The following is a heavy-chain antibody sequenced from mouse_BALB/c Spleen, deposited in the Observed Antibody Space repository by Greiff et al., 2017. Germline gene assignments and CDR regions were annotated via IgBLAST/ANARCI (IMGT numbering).Heavy chain of an antibody. Sequence: EVKLMESGGGLVQPGGSLKLSCAASGFTFSSYGMSWVRQTPDKRLELVATINSNGGSTYYPDSVKGRFTISRDNAKNTLYLQMSSLKSEDTAMYYCARDRRNYYGSSQYYFDYWGQGTTLTVSS. D-gene: IGHD1-1*01. CDR3: ARDRRNYYGSSQYYFDY. J-gene: IGHJ2*01. V-gene: IGHV5-6-3*01. CDR2: INSNGGST. CDR1: GFTFSSYG.